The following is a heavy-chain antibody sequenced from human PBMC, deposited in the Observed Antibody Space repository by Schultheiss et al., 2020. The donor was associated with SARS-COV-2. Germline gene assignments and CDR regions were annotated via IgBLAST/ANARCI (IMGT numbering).Heavy chain of an antibody. J-gene: IGHJ4*02. Sequence: GESLKISCAGSGFTFRSYEMNWVRQAPGKGLEWVSSISSSSSYIYYADSVKGRFTISRDNAKNSLYLQMNSLRAEDTAVYYCSMVRGVILIDYWGQGTLVTVSS. CDR3: SMVRGVILIDY. CDR2: ISSSSSYI. D-gene: IGHD3-10*01. CDR1: GFTFRSYE. V-gene: IGHV3-21*01.